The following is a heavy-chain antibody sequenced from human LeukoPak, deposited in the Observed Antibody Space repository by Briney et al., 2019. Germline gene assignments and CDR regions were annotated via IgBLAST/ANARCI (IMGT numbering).Heavy chain of an antibody. Sequence: ASVKVSCKASGNTFTNNGISWVRQAPGQGLEWMGWISAYNGNTNYAQKLQGRVTMTRDTSISTAYMELSRLRSDDTAVYYCARDWGIAVAVTFDYWGQGTLVTVSP. CDR2: ISAYNGNT. J-gene: IGHJ4*02. CDR3: ARDWGIAVAVTFDY. V-gene: IGHV1-18*01. D-gene: IGHD6-19*01. CDR1: GNTFTNNG.